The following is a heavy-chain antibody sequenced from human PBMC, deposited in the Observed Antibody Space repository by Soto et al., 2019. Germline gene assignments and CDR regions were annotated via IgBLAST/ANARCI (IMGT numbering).Heavy chain of an antibody. D-gene: IGHD4-4*01. CDR1: GFTFSSYS. CDR3: ATLDITVTTGTFDY. J-gene: IGHJ4*02. Sequence: GGSLRLSCAASGFTFSSYSMNWVRQAPGKGLEWVSSISSSSSYIYYADSVKGRFTISRDNAKNSLYLQMNSLRAEDTAVYYCATLDITVTTGTFDYWGQGTLVTVSS. V-gene: IGHV3-21*01. CDR2: ISSSSSYI.